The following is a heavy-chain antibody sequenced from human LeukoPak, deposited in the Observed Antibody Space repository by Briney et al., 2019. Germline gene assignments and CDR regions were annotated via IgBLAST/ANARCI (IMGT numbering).Heavy chain of an antibody. J-gene: IGHJ6*03. V-gene: IGHV3-9*03. CDR2: ISWNSGSI. D-gene: IGHD1-26*01. CDR1: GFTFDDYA. CDR3: AKGGGSSYYYYMDV. Sequence: GGSLRLSCAASGFTFDDYAMHWVRQAPGKGLERVSGISWNSGSIGYADSVKGRFTISRDNAKNSLYLQMNSLRAEDMALYYCAKGGGSSYYYYMDVWGKGTTVTVSS.